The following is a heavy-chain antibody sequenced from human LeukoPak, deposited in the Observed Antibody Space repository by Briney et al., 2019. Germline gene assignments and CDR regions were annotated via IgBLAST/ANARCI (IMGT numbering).Heavy chain of an antibody. CDR2: IYYSGGT. CDR3: ARERSTYAGAPENWFDP. J-gene: IGHJ5*02. Sequence: SQTLSLTCAVSGGSISSDGYSWSWIRQPPGKGLEWIGYIYYSGGTYYNPSLKSRVTISVDRSKTQFSLKLSSVTAADTAVYYCARERSTYAGAPENWFDPWGQGILVTVSS. V-gene: IGHV4-30-2*01. CDR1: GGSISSDGYS. D-gene: IGHD2-2*01.